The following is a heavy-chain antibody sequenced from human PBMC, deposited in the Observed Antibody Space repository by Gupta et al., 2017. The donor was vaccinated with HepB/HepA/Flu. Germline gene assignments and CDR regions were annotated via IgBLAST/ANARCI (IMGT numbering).Heavy chain of an antibody. CDR3: ANLPTDKQITRGGNFDI. Sequence: EVQLLESGGGLVQPGGSLRLSCAASGFTFSSYAMSWVRQAPGKGLEWVSAISGSGGSTYYADSVKGRFTISRDNSKNTLYLQMNSLRAEDTAVYYCANLPTDKQITRGGNFDIWGQGTMVTVSS. D-gene: IGHD5-24*01. CDR2: ISGSGGST. CDR1: GFTFSSYA. V-gene: IGHV3-23*01. J-gene: IGHJ3*02.